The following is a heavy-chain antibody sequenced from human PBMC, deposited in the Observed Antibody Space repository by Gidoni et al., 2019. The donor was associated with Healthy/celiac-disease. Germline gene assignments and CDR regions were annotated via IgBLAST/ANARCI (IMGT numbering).Heavy chain of an antibody. J-gene: IGHJ5*02. CDR2: ISSSSSYI. CDR3: ARGCTSCTRPKNNWFDP. CDR1: GFTFSSYS. V-gene: IGHV3-21*01. Sequence: EVQLVESGGGLVKPGGSLRLSCAASGFTFSSYSMNWVRQAPGKGLEWVSSISSSSSYIYYADSVKGRFTISRDNAKNSLYLQMNSLRAEDTAVYYCARGCTSCTRPKNNWFDPWGQGTLVTVSS. D-gene: IGHD2-2*01.